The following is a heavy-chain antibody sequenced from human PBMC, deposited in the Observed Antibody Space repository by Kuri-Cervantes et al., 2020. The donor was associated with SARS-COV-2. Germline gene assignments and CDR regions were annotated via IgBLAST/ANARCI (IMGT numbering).Heavy chain of an antibody. Sequence: GGSLRVSCTASGFTFGDYAMSWVRQAPGKGLEWVANIKQDGSEKYYVDSVNGRFIIPRDNAKNSLYLQMNSLSAEDTAVYYCARDSISAAGTGGGPFDYWGQETLVTVSS. V-gene: IGHV3-7*01. D-gene: IGHD6-13*01. J-gene: IGHJ4*02. CDR3: ARDSISAAGTGGGPFDY. CDR1: GFTFGDYA. CDR2: IKQDGSEK.